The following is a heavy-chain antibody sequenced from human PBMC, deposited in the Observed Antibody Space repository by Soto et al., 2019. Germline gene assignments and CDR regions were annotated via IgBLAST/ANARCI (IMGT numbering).Heavy chain of an antibody. V-gene: IGHV3-30-3*01. CDR2: ISYDGSNK. J-gene: IGHJ4*02. CDR3: ARDQMSRSYGSRSYYFDY. CDR1: GFTFSSYA. D-gene: IGHD3-10*01. Sequence: QVQLVESGGGVVQPGRSLRLSCAASGFTFSSYAMHWVRQAPGKGLEWVAVISYDGSNKYYADSVKGRFTISRDNSTNTLYLQMNSLRAEDTAVYYCARDQMSRSYGSRSYYFDYWGQGTLVTVSS.